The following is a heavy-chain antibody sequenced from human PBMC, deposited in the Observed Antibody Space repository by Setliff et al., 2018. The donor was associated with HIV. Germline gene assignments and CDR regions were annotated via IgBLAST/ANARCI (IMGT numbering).Heavy chain of an antibody. D-gene: IGHD3-22*01. CDR2: IDPSDSYT. V-gene: IGHV5-10-1*01. Sequence: GESLKISCKGSGYSFTSYWINWVRQMPGKGLEWMGRIDPSDSYTNYNPSLQGHVTISADKSISTAYLQWSSLKASDTAMYYCASHDYYDSSVYYYRFDYWGQGTLVTVSS. CDR1: GYSFTSYW. J-gene: IGHJ4*02. CDR3: ASHDYYDSSVYYYRFDY.